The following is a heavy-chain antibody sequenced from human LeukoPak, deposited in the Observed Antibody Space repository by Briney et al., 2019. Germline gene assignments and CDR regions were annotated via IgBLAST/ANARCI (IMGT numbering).Heavy chain of an antibody. CDR2: IYYSGST. V-gene: IGHV4-59*08. J-gene: IGHJ4*02. D-gene: IGHD2-2*02. CDR1: GGSISSYY. CDR3: ARTIVVVPAAINYFDY. Sequence: SETLSLTCTVSGGSISSYYWSWIRQPPGKGLEWIGYIYYSGSTNYNPSLKSRVTISVDTSKNQFSLKLSSVTAPDTAVYYCARTIVVVPAAINYFDYWGQGTLVTVSS.